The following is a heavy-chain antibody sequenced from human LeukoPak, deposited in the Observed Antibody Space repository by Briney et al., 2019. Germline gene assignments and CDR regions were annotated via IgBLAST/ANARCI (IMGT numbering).Heavy chain of an antibody. J-gene: IGHJ4*02. V-gene: IGHV1-2*02. Sequence: ASVKVSGKASGYTFTGYYMHWVRKGPGQGLEWMGWINPDSGGTNYAQKFQARVAMTRDTSTSTAYMERRRLRSGAAPLYYSARVRVRGYCTNGVCYGSLGYWGQGTLVTVSS. CDR1: GYTFTGYY. CDR3: ARVRVRGYCTNGVCYGSLGY. CDR2: INPDSGGT. D-gene: IGHD2-8*01.